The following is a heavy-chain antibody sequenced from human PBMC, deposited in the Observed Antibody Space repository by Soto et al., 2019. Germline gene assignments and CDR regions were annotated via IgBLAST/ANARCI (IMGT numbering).Heavy chain of an antibody. CDR3: AKEISSTWFPLDY. D-gene: IGHD6-13*01. J-gene: IGHJ4*02. Sequence: PVGSLRLSCAASGFTFTNYAMSWVRQAPGKGLEWVSSISGSGGSTYYADSVKGRFTISSDISKNTLYLQMNSLRAEGTAVYYCAKEISSTWFPLDYWGQGTLVTVSS. CDR1: GFTFTNYA. V-gene: IGHV3-23*01. CDR2: ISGSGGST.